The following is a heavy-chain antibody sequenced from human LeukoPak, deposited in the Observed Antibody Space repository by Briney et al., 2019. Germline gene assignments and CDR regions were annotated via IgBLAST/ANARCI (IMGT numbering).Heavy chain of an antibody. Sequence: GGSRRLSCAASGFTFSSYSMNWVRQAPGKGLEWVSSISSSSSYIYYAYSVKGRFTISRDNAKNSLYLQMNSLRAEDTAVYYCARDKGSSWSGGFDYWGQGTLVTVSS. CDR2: ISSSSSYI. D-gene: IGHD6-13*01. J-gene: IGHJ4*02. V-gene: IGHV3-21*01. CDR1: GFTFSSYS. CDR3: ARDKGSSWSGGFDY.